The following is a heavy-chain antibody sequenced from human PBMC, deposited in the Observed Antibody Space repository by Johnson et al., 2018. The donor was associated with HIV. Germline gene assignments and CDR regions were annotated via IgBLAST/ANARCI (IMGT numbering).Heavy chain of an antibody. CDR1: GFTFSSYA. CDR3: ARLYSGYDNDAFDI. D-gene: IGHD5-12*01. J-gene: IGHJ3*02. Sequence: QVQLVESGGGVVQPGRSLRLSCAASGFTFSSYAMHWVRQAPGKGLECVAVISYDVSNKYYADSVKGRFTISRDNSKNTLYLQMNSLRAEDTSVYYWARLYSGYDNDAFDIWGQGKMVTVSS. CDR2: ISYDVSNK. V-gene: IGHV3-30-3*01.